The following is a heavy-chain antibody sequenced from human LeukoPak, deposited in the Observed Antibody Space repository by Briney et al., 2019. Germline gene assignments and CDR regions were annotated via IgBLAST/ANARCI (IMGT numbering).Heavy chain of an antibody. CDR3: ARGGREIRGVIPRDY. J-gene: IGHJ4*02. V-gene: IGHV4-34*01. CDR2: INHSGST. D-gene: IGHD3-10*01. Sequence: SETLSLTCAVYGGSFSGYYWSWIRQPPGKGLEWIGEINHSGSTNYNPSLKSRVTISVDTSKNQFSLKLSSVTAADTAVYYCARGGREIRGVIPRDYWGQATLVTVSS. CDR1: GGSFSGYY.